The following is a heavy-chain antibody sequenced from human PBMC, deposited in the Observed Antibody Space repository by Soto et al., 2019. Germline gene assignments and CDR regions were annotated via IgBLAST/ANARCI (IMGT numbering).Heavy chain of an antibody. D-gene: IGHD4-17*01. Sequence: SETLSLTCTVSGGSISSYYWSWIRQPPGKGLEWIGYTYYSGSTNYNPSLKSRVTISVDTSKNQFSLKLSSVTAADTAVYYCARRSITVTTDLFDYWGQGTLVTVSS. CDR3: ARRSITVTTDLFDY. CDR1: GGSISSYY. V-gene: IGHV4-59*01. J-gene: IGHJ4*02. CDR2: TYYSGST.